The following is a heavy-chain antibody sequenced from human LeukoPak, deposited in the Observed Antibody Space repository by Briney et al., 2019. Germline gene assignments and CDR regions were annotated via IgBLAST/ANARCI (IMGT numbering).Heavy chain of an antibody. V-gene: IGHV4-4*07. CDR3: ARDKVVVVPAASMGHNWFDP. J-gene: IGHJ5*02. D-gene: IGHD2-2*01. CDR2: IYTSGST. Sequence: SETLSLTCTVSGGSISSYYWSWIRQPAGKGLEWIGHIYTSGSTNYNPSLKSRVTMSVDTSKNQFSLKLSSVTAADTAVYYCARDKVVVVPAASMGHNWFDPWGQGTLVTFSS. CDR1: GGSISSYY.